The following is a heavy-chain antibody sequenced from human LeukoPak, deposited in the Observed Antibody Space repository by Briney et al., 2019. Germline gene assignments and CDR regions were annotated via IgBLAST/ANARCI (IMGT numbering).Heavy chain of an antibody. V-gene: IGHV5-51*01. J-gene: IGHJ4*02. CDR3: ARHRSADDGRRLDY. CDR1: GYDFTTYW. CDR2: IYPGDSDT. D-gene: IGHD2-2*01. Sequence: GESLKISCKVSGYDFTTYWIGWVRHMPGKGLEWMGIIYPGDSDTRYSPSFQGQVTISADKSISTAYLQWSSLKASDTAMYYCARHRSADDGRRLDYWGQGTLVTVSA.